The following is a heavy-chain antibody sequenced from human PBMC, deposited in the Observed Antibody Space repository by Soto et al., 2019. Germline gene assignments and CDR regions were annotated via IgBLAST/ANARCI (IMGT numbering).Heavy chain of an antibody. CDR2: IFHSGDT. D-gene: IGHD6-19*01. V-gene: IGHV4-4*02. Sequence: QVQLQESGPGLVKPSGTLSLTCAVSGDSISNSRWWTWVRQPPGKGLEWIGDIFHSGDTNYNPSPKXXVFISVDKSPNPFALKVSSLTAADTAVYYCAYSTGWYRHDVWGQGTLVTVSS. CDR3: AYSTGWYRHDV. J-gene: IGHJ3*01. CDR1: GDSISNSRW.